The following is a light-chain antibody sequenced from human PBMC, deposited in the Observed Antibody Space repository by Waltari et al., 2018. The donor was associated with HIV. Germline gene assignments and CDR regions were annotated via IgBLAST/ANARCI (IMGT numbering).Light chain of an antibody. CDR2: WAS. J-gene: IGKJ4*01. V-gene: IGKV4-1*01. CDR1: QTLLYSSNNKNY. Sequence: DIVMTQSPDSLAVSLGEWATVTCKARQTLLYSSNNKNYLAWYQHKPGQPPKLLIYWASTRQSGVPDRFSGSGSGTNFSLTINKLQAEDVATYYCQQYYRTPLTFGGGTRVELK. CDR3: QQYYRTPLT.